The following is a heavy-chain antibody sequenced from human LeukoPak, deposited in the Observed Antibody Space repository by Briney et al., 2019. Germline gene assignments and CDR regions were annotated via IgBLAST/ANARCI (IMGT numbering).Heavy chain of an antibody. D-gene: IGHD1-26*01. CDR2: VDPEDGKV. J-gene: IGHJ3*01. CDR1: GYTFINYY. V-gene: IGHV1-69-2*01. CDR3: ETVGYSGSYGALHAFHV. Sequence: GASVKVSCKASGYTFINYYIHWVKQAPGGGLEWLGRVDPEDGKVIYADKFRARITIDADTPTSTAYIELTSLTSEDTAIYYCETVGYSGSYGALHAFHVWGQGTLVTVSS.